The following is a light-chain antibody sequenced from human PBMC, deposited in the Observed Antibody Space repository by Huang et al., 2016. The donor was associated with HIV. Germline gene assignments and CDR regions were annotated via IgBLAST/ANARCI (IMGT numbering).Light chain of an antibody. Sequence: DTVLTQSPLSLPVTPGEPASISCRSSQSLLQSDGYNYLDWYLQKPGQSPQLLIYWGYNRASGVPDRFSGSGSGTDFTLKISRVEAEDVGVYYCMQALHPPWTFGQGTKVEI. J-gene: IGKJ1*01. CDR2: WGY. CDR3: MQALHPPWT. CDR1: QSLLQSDGYNY. V-gene: IGKV2-28*01.